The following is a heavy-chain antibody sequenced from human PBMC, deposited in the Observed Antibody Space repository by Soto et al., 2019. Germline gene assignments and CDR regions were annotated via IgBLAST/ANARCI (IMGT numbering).Heavy chain of an antibody. CDR2: IYHSGST. Sequence: QVQLQESGPGLVKPSGTLSLTCAVSGGSISSSNWWSWVRQPPGKGLEWIGEIYHSGSTNYNPSRKGRVTISVDKSKNQFSRRLSSVTAADTAVYYCARVLGNDAFDIWGQGTMVTVSS. CDR1: GGSISSSNW. V-gene: IGHV4-4*02. D-gene: IGHD3-3*02. CDR3: ARVLGNDAFDI. J-gene: IGHJ3*02.